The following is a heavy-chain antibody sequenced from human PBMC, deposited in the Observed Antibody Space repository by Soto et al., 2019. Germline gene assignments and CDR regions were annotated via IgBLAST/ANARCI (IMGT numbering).Heavy chain of an antibody. CDR1: GGSFSGYY. CDR2: INHSGST. V-gene: IGHV4-34*01. CDR3: ARLDFWSGYRFDP. J-gene: IGHJ5*02. Sequence: ETLSLTCAVYGGSFSGYYWSWIRQPPGKGLEWIGEINHSGSTNYNPSLKSRVTISVDTSKNQFSLKLSSVTAADTAVYYCARLDFWSGYRFDPWGQGTLVTVSS. D-gene: IGHD3-3*01.